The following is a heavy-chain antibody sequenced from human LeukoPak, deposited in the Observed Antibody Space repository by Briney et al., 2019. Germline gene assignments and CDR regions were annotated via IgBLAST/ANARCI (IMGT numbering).Heavy chain of an antibody. V-gene: IGHV3-23*01. D-gene: IGHD4-23*01. CDR1: GFTFSSYA. Sequence: GRSLRLSCAASGFTFSSYAMHWVRQAPGKGLEWVSAISGSGGSTYYADSVKGRFTISRDNSKNTLYLQMNSLRAEDTAVYYCAKDHSTVVNLDYWGQGTLVTVSS. J-gene: IGHJ4*02. CDR3: AKDHSTVVNLDY. CDR2: ISGSGGST.